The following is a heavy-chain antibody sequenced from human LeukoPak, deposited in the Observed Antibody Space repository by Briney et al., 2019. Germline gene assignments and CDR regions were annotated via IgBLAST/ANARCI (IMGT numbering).Heavy chain of an antibody. CDR2: ISGSGGST. Sequence: GGSLRLSCAASGFTFSSYAMSWVRQAPGKGLEWVSAISGSGGSTYYADSVKGRFTISRDNSKNTLYLQMNSLRAEDTAVYYCAKTETIYGSGSHYYFDYWGQGTLVTVSS. CDR3: AKTETIYGSGSHYYFDY. D-gene: IGHD3-10*01. CDR1: GFTFSSYA. V-gene: IGHV3-23*01. J-gene: IGHJ4*02.